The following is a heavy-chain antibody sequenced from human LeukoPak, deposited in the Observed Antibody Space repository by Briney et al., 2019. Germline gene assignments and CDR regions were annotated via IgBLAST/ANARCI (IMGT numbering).Heavy chain of an antibody. Sequence: GASVKVSCTASGGTFSSYAISWVRQAPGQGLEWMGGIIPIFGTANYAQKFQGRVTITADKSTSTAYMELSSLRSEDTAVYYCARDVCSGGSCYSAFDYWGQGTLVTVSS. CDR1: GGTFSSYA. CDR3: ARDVCSGGSCYSAFDY. V-gene: IGHV1-69*06. D-gene: IGHD2-15*01. CDR2: IIPIFGTA. J-gene: IGHJ4*02.